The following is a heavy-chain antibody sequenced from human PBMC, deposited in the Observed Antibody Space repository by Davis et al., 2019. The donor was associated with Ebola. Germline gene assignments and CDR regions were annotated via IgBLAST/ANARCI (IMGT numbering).Heavy chain of an antibody. D-gene: IGHD3/OR15-3a*01. CDR2: INHSGST. Sequence: SETLSLTCTVHGGSFSGYYWSWIRQPPGKGLEWIGEINHSGSTNYNPSLKSRVTISVDTSKNQFSLKLSSVTAADTAVYYCASLDVYYYGMDVWGQGTTVTVSS. J-gene: IGHJ6*02. CDR1: GGSFSGYY. V-gene: IGHV4-34*01. CDR3: ASLDVYYYGMDV.